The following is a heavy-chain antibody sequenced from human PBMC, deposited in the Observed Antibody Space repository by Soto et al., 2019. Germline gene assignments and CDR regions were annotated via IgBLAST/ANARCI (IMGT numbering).Heavy chain of an antibody. CDR2: ISGSGGIT. J-gene: IGHJ4*02. Sequence: PGGSLRLSCAASGFPFSSYAMSWVRQAPGKGLEWVSGISGSGGITYYADSVKGRFTISRDNSKNTLYLQMNSLRADDTAVYFCAKSISASPNYFFDSWGQGNLVTVSS. CDR3: AKSISASPNYFFDS. V-gene: IGHV3-23*01. CDR1: GFPFSSYA.